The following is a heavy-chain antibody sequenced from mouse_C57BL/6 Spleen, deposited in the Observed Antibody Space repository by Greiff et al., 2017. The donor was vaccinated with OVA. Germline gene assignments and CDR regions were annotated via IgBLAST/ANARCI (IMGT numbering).Heavy chain of an antibody. J-gene: IGHJ3*01. D-gene: IGHD2-3*01. CDR3: ARDFFDGYYVGRFAY. CDR1: GYSITSGYY. Sequence: ESGPGLVKPSQSLSLSCSVTGYSITSGYYWNWIRQFPGNKLEWMGYISYDGSNNYNPSLKNRISITRDTSKNQFFLKLNSVTTEDTAKYYCARDFFDGYYVGRFAYWGQGTLVTVSA. CDR2: ISYDGSN. V-gene: IGHV3-6*01.